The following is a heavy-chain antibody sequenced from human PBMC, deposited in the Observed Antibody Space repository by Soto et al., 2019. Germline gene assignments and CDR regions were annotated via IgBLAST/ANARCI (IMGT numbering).Heavy chain of an antibody. CDR1: GGTFSSYT. CDR2: IIPILGIA. D-gene: IGHD3-22*01. Sequence: SVKVSCKASGGTFSSYTISWVRQAPGQGLEWMGRIIPILGIANYAQKFQGRVTITADKSTSTAHMELSSLRSEDTAVYYCASVASSGYTDYYYGKDVWGQGTTVTVSS. J-gene: IGHJ6*02. CDR3: ASVASSGYTDYYYGKDV. V-gene: IGHV1-69*02.